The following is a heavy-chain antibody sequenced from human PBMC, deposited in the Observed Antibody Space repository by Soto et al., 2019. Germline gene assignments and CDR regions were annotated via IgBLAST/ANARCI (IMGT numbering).Heavy chain of an antibody. CDR3: ARCGLDYGMDV. CDR2: ILPSGKT. D-gene: IGHD3-16*01. V-gene: IGHV4-39*07. Sequence: SETLSLTCSVSGGSVSISTYYWAWVRQTPGKGLEWLGSILPSGKTNYNPSLKSRLTMSADTSRNQFSLNLTSVTAADTAVYYCARCGLDYGMDVWGQGTTVTVSS. CDR1: GGSVSISTYY. J-gene: IGHJ6*02.